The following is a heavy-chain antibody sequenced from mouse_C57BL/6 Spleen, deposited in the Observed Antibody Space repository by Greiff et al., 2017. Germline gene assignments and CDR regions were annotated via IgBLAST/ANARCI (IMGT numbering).Heavy chain of an antibody. V-gene: IGHV5-9-1*02. CDR2: ISSGGDYI. CDR3: TREGDSSGYYAMDY. Sequence: EVKLVESGEGLVKPGGSLKLSCAASGFTFSSYAMSWVRQTPEKRLEWVAYISSGGDYIYYADTVKGRFTISRDNARNTLYLQMSSLKSEDTAMYYCTREGDSSGYYAMDYWGQGTSVTVSS. CDR1: GFTFSSYA. D-gene: IGHD3-2*02. J-gene: IGHJ4*01.